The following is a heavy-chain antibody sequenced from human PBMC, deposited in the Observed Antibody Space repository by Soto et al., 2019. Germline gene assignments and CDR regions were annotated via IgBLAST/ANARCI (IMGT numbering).Heavy chain of an antibody. CDR3: ARPHTYYYDSSGSLHDAFDL. Sequence: PGESLKISCKGSGYSFTTYWINWVRQMPGKGLEWMGRIDPSDSYTNYSPSFQGHVTISADKSISTAYLQWSSPKASDTAIYYCARPHTYYYDSSGSLHDAFDLWGQGTLVTVSS. D-gene: IGHD3-22*01. CDR2: IDPSDSYT. V-gene: IGHV5-10-1*01. J-gene: IGHJ3*01. CDR1: GYSFTTYW.